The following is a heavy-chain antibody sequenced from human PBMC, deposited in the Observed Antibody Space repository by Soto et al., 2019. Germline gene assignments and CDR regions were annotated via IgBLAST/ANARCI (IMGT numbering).Heavy chain of an antibody. CDR2: IIPIFGTA. Sequence: SVKVSCKASGYTFTSYAISWVRQAPGQGLEWMGGIIPIFGTADYAQKFQGRVTITADESTSTAYMELSSLRSEDTAVYYCVRILRYFDWLPMDVWGQGTTVTVSS. D-gene: IGHD3-9*01. V-gene: IGHV1-69*13. CDR1: GYTFTSYA. CDR3: VRILRYFDWLPMDV. J-gene: IGHJ6*02.